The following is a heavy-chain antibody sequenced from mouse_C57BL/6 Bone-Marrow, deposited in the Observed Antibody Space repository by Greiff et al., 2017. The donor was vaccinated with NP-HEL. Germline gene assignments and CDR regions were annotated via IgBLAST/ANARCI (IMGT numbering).Heavy chain of an antibody. CDR3: TRGWGLYRNYFDY. D-gene: IGHD2-14*01. CDR2: ISSGGDYI. Sequence: EVKVVESGEGLVKPGGSLKLSCAASGFTFSSYAMSWVRQTPEKRLEWVAYISSGGDYIYYADTVKGRFTISRDNARNTLYLQMSSLKSEDTAMYYCTRGWGLYRNYFDYWGQGTTLTVSS. V-gene: IGHV5-9-1*02. J-gene: IGHJ2*01. CDR1: GFTFSSYA.